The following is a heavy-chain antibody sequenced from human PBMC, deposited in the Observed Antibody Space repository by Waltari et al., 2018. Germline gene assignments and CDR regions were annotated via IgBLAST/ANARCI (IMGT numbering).Heavy chain of an antibody. CDR1: GYSISSGYY. CDR2: IYHRGRT. D-gene: IGHD4-17*01. CDR3: ARGRYYGDYFDY. J-gene: IGHJ4*02. V-gene: IGHV4-38-2*01. Sequence: QVQLQESGPGLVKPSETLSLTCAVSGYSISSGYYWGWIRQPPGKGLEWIGSIYHRGRTYYNQSLKGRVTISVDTSKNQFSLKLSSVTAADTAGYYCARGRYYGDYFDYWGQGTLVTVSS.